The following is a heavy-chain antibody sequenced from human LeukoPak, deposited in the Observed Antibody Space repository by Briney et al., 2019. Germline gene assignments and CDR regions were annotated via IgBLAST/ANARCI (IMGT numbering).Heavy chain of an antibody. D-gene: IGHD1-26*01. Sequence: SETLSLTCTVSGGSISSYYWSWIRQPPGKGLEWIGYVHYSGSTNYNPSLKSRVTISVDTSKNQFSLKLSSVTAADTAVYYCARVRGGSYYLEYYFDYWGQGTLVTVSS. CDR3: ARVRGGSYYLEYYFDY. CDR2: VHYSGST. CDR1: GGSISSYY. J-gene: IGHJ4*02. V-gene: IGHV4-59*01.